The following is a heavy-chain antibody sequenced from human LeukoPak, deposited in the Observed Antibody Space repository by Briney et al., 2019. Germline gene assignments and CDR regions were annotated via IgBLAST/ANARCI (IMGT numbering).Heavy chain of an antibody. CDR1: GYTFTSYD. CDR2: MNPNSGNT. Sequence: ASVKVSCKASGYTFTSYDINWVRQATGQGLEWMGWMNPNSGNTGYAQKFQGRVTMTRNTSISTAYMELSSLRFEDTAVYYCARGVVPAAINYYYYYYMDVWGKGTTVTVSS. CDR3: ARGVVPAAINYYYYYYMDV. J-gene: IGHJ6*03. V-gene: IGHV1-8*01. D-gene: IGHD2-2*02.